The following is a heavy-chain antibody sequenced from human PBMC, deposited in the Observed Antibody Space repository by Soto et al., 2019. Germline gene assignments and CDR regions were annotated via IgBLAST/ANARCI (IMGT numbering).Heavy chain of an antibody. V-gene: IGHV3-21*06. CDR2: ISSTTNYI. CDR1: GFTFTRFS. J-gene: IGHJ4*02. Sequence: PGGSLRLSCAASGFTFTRFSMNWVRQAPGKGLEWVSSISSTTNYIYYGDSMKGRFTISRDNAKNSLYLEMNSLRAEDTAVYYCARESEDLTSNFDYWGQGTLVTVS. CDR3: ARESEDLTSNFDY.